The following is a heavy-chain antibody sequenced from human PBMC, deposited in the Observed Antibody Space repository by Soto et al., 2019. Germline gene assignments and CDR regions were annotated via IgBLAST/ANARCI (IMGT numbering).Heavy chain of an antibody. V-gene: IGHV3-21*06. CDR2: ISSTTNYI. CDR1: GFTFTRFS. J-gene: IGHJ4*02. Sequence: PGGSLRLSCAASGFTFTRFSMNWVRQAPGKGLEWVSSISSTTNYIYYGDSMKGRFTISRDNAKNSLYLEMNSLRAEDTAVYYCARESEDLTSNFDYWGQGTLVTVS. CDR3: ARESEDLTSNFDY.